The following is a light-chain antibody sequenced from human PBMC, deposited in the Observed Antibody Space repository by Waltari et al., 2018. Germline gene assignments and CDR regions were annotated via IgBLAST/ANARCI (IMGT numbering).Light chain of an antibody. CDR2: EVT. J-gene: IGLJ1*01. Sequence: QSALTQPASVSGSPGQSITISCTGTSSAVGGYNYVSWYQQHPGKAPKLMIYEVTNRPSGVSNRFSGSKSGNTASLTISGLQAEDEADYYCNSYTSGTTPYVFGTGTRVTVL. CDR3: NSYTSGTTPYV. CDR1: SSAVGGYNY. V-gene: IGLV2-14*01.